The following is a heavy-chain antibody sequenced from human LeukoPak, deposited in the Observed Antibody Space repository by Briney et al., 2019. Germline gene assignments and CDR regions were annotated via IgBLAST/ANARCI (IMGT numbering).Heavy chain of an antibody. D-gene: IGHD3/OR15-3a*01. V-gene: IGHV3-74*01. CDR2: ITPDGGYT. Sequence: GGSLRLSCAASGFTYSSYWMHWVRQVPGKGLMCVSRITPDGGYTSYADSVKGRFTFSRDNAKNSLDLQMNSLRAEDTAVYYCARFGLPYSIDLWGQGTMVTVSS. J-gene: IGHJ6*02. CDR1: GFTYSSYW. CDR3: ARFGLPYSIDL.